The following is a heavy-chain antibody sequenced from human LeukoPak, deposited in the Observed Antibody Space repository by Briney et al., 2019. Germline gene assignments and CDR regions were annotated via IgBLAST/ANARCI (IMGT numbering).Heavy chain of an antibody. CDR1: DYTFTSYG. D-gene: IGHD1-26*01. J-gene: IGHJ4*02. CDR3: ARAWESIAGYYFDY. V-gene: IGHV1-18*01. Sequence: GASVKVSCKASDYTFTSYGISWVRQAPGQGLEWMGWISGYNGDTKYAPNFQDRVTMTTDTSTSTVYMELRSLKSDDTAVYYCARAWESIAGYYFDYWGQGTLVTVSS. CDR2: ISGYNGDT.